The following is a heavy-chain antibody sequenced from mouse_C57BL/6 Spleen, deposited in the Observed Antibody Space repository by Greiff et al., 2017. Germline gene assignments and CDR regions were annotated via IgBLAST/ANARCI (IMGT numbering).Heavy chain of an antibody. CDR1: GYTFTDYN. CDR3: AVDSSGLYAMDY. D-gene: IGHD3-2*02. Sequence: EVQVVESGPELVKPGASVKIPCKASGYTFTDYNMDWVKQSHGKSLEWIGDINPNNGGTIYNQKFKGKATLTVDKSSSTAYMELRSLTSEDTAVYYGAVDSSGLYAMDYWGQGTSVTVSS. V-gene: IGHV1-18*01. CDR2: INPNNGGT. J-gene: IGHJ4*01.